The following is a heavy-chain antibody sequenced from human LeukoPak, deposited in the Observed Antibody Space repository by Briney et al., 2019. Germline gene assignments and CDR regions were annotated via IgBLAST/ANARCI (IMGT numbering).Heavy chain of an antibody. J-gene: IGHJ4*02. V-gene: IGHV3-7*03. CDR1: GFTFSSYW. CDR3: AKGERKWLARQPDY. Sequence: GGSLRLSCAASGFTFSSYWMSWVRQAPGKGLEWVANIKQDGSEKYYVDSVKGRFTISRDNAKNSLYLQMNSLRPEDTAFYYCAKGERKWLARQPDYWGQGTLVIVSS. CDR2: IKQDGSEK. D-gene: IGHD6-19*01.